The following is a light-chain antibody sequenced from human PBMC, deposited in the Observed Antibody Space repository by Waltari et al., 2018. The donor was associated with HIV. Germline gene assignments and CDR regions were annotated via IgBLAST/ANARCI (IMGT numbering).Light chain of an antibody. CDR3: CSYAGAYTYV. J-gene: IGLJ1*01. CDR2: EVN. Sequence: QSALTQPRSVSGSPGQSVTISCTGTSSDIGYFDYVSWYQQYPGKAPQVIIYEVNQRPSWVPDRFTGSKSGITASLTISGLQGEDEAEYYCCSYAGAYTYVFGTGTKVNVL. CDR1: SSDIGYFDY. V-gene: IGLV2-11*01.